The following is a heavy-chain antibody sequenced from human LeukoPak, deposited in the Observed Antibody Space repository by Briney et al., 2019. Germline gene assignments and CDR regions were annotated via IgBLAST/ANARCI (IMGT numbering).Heavy chain of an antibody. V-gene: IGHV3-43*01. Sequence: GGSLRLSCAASGFTFDDYTMHWVRQAPGKGLEWVSLISWDGGSTYYADSVKGRFTISRDNSKNSLYLQMNSLRTEDTALYYCAKARDYRPRGYMDVWGKGTTVTVSS. J-gene: IGHJ6*03. CDR1: GFTFDDYT. CDR2: ISWDGGST. CDR3: AKARDYRPRGYMDV. D-gene: IGHD4-11*01.